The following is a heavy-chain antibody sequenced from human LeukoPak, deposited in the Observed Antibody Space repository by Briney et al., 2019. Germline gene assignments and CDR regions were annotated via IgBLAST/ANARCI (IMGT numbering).Heavy chain of an antibody. CDR3: ASMTTVTHTFDY. CDR2: INPNSGGT. CDR1: GYTFTGYY. Sequence: GASVKVSCKASGYTFTGYYMHWVRQAPGQGLEWMGRINPNSGGTNYAQKLQGRVTMTTDTSTSTAYMELRSLRSDDTAVYYCASMTTVTHTFDYWGQGTLVTVSS. D-gene: IGHD4-17*01. J-gene: IGHJ4*02. V-gene: IGHV1-2*06.